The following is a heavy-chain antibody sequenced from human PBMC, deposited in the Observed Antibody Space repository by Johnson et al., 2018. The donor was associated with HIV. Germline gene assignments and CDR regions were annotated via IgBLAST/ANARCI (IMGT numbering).Heavy chain of an antibody. CDR3: ARTGVLGAFDI. D-gene: IGHD2-8*02. V-gene: IGHV3-13*01. Sequence: VQLVESGGGLVQPGGSLRLSCAASGFTVSSNYMSWVRQAPGKGLEWVSVIGTAGDTYYPGSVKGRFTISRENANNSLYLQMNSLRAGDTAVYYCARTGVLGAFDIWGQGTMVTVSS. J-gene: IGHJ3*02. CDR1: GFTVSSNY. CDR2: IGTAGDT.